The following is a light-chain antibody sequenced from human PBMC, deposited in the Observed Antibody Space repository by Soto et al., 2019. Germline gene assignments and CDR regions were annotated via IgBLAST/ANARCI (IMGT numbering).Light chain of an antibody. CDR3: TSYAGRNTYV. J-gene: IGLJ1*01. Sequence: QSALTQPPSASGSPGQSVTISCTGTKNDIGVYDFVSWYQHHPGKAPRLIIYEVVQRPSGVPDRFSGSKSGNTASLTVSGLQAEDEAYYFCTSYAGRNTYVFGSGTKLTVL. CDR1: KNDIGVYDF. CDR2: EVV. V-gene: IGLV2-8*01.